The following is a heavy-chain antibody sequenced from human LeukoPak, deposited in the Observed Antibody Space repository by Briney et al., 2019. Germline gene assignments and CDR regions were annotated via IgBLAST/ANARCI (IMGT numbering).Heavy chain of an antibody. CDR1: GGSISSYY. CDR2: IYYSGST. D-gene: IGHD2-15*01. J-gene: IGHJ4*02. V-gene: IGHV4-59*01. Sequence: PSETLSLTCTVSGGSISSYYWSWIRQPPGKGLEWIRYIYYSGSTNYNPSLKSRVTISVDTSKNQFSLKLSSVTAADTAVYYCARGYCSGGSCYSDYWGQGTLVTVSS. CDR3: ARGYCSGGSCYSDY.